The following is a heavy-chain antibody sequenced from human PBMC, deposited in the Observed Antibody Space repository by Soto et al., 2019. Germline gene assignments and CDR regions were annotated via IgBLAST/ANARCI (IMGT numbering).Heavy chain of an antibody. V-gene: IGHV1-24*01. D-gene: IGHD1-26*01. J-gene: IGHJ4*02. CDR2: FDPEDGET. Sequence: ASVKVSCKVSGYTLTELSMHWVRQAPGKGLEWKGGFDPEDGETIYAQKFQGRVTMTEDTSTDTAYMELSSLRSEDTAVYYCAKVVGATEVFGYWGQGTLVTVSS. CDR3: AKVVGATEVFGY. CDR1: GYTLTELS.